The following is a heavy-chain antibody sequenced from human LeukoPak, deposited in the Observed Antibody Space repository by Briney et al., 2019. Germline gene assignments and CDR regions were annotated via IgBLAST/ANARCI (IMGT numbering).Heavy chain of an antibody. Sequence: AGGSLRLSCAASGFTFDDYAMHWVRQAPGKGLEWVSGISWNSGSIGYADSVKGRFTISRDNAKNSLYLQMNSLRAEDTALYYCAKDRDLWFGENGDYFDYWGQGTLVTVSS. V-gene: IGHV3-9*01. J-gene: IGHJ4*02. D-gene: IGHD3-10*01. CDR3: AKDRDLWFGENGDYFDY. CDR1: GFTFDDYA. CDR2: ISWNSGSI.